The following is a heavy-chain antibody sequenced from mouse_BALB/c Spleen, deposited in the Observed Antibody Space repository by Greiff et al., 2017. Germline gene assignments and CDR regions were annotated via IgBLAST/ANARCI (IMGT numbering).Heavy chain of an antibody. D-gene: IGHD1-2*01. CDR3: ARGTTATDYAMDY. Sequence: EVKLMESGGGLVKPGGSLKLSCAASGFTFSSYAMSWVRQTPEKRLEWVASISSGGSTYYPDSVKGRFTISRDNARNILYLQMSSLRSEDTAMYYCARGTTATDYAMDYWGQGTSVTVSS. J-gene: IGHJ4*01. V-gene: IGHV5-6-5*01. CDR1: GFTFSSYA. CDR2: ISSGGST.